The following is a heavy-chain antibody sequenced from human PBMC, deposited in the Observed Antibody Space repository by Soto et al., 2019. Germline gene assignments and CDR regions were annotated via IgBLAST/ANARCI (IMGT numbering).Heavy chain of an antibody. CDR2: VNPIVSMS. D-gene: IGHD3-10*01. Sequence: QVQLVQSGAEVKRPGSSVKVSCKASGDTFNFYSINWLRQAPGLGLEWMGRVNPIVSMSNYAQKFQDRVTMTADKSTSTAYIELSSLRSEDTAIYYCASSYGSGYRSFDYWGQGALVTVSS. CDR1: GDTFNFYS. CDR3: ASSYGSGYRSFDY. J-gene: IGHJ4*02. V-gene: IGHV1-69*02.